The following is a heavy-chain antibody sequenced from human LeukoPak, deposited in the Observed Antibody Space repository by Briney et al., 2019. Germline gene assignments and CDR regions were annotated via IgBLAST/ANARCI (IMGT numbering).Heavy chain of an antibody. CDR1: GFTFSSYA. Sequence: GGSLRLSCAASGFTFSSYAMSWVRQAPGKGLEWVSVIYSGGSTYYADSVKGRFTISRDNSKNTLYLQMNSLRAEDTAVYYCARVLDYYDSSGYSYGMDVWGQGTTVTVSS. D-gene: IGHD3-22*01. J-gene: IGHJ6*02. CDR2: IYSGGST. V-gene: IGHV3-53*01. CDR3: ARVLDYYDSSGYSYGMDV.